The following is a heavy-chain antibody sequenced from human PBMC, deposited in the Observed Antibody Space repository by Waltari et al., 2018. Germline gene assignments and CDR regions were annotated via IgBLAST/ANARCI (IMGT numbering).Heavy chain of an antibody. Sequence: QVQLQESGPGLVKPSETLSLTCTVTGGSISSYYWSWIRQPPGKGLEWIGYIYYSGSTTYNPSLKSRVTISVDTSKNQFSLKLSSVTAADTAVYYCAREGIAVAARDVYFDYWGQGTLVTVSS. CDR2: IYYSGST. J-gene: IGHJ4*02. CDR1: GGSISSYY. CDR3: AREGIAVAARDVYFDY. D-gene: IGHD6-19*01. V-gene: IGHV4-59*01.